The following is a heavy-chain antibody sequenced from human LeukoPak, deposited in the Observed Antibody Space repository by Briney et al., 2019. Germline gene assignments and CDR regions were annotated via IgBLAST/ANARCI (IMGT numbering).Heavy chain of an antibody. J-gene: IGHJ4*02. D-gene: IGHD1-26*01. CDR2: INQDGSET. V-gene: IGHV3-7*01. CDR3: ARDAGWGRFDN. CDR1: GFIFSGHW. Sequence: TGGSLRLSCAVSGFIFSGHWVIWVRQAPGKGLEWVTNINQDGSETWYVDSVKGRFTLSRDNARKSVYLQMNSLRADDTAVYFCARDAGWGRFDNWGQGTLLTVSS.